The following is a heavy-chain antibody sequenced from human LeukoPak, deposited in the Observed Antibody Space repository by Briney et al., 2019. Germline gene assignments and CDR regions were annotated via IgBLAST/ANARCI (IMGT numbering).Heavy chain of an antibody. CDR1: GFILNNYG. D-gene: IGHD3-10*01. CDR2: ISYDGRYT. J-gene: IGHJ4*02. V-gene: IGHV3-30*03. Sequence: GGSLRLSCAASGFILNNYGVHWVRQAPGKGLEWVAVISYDGRYTYYAASVKGRFTISRDNAKNTVYLQMNNLRAEDTALYYCGRHAYGGSPPLSWGQGALVTVSS. CDR3: GRHAYGGSPPLS.